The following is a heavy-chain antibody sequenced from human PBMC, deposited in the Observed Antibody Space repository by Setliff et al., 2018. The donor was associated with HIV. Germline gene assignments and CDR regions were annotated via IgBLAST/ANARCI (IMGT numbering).Heavy chain of an antibody. CDR3: ARVSGYGLRGFDP. J-gene: IGHJ5*02. CDR2: IYSGGST. V-gene: IGHV3-66*02. D-gene: IGHD5-12*01. Sequence: QTGGSLRLSCAASGFTVSSNYMSWVRQAPGKGLEWVSVIYSGGSTNYADFVKGRFTISRDSSKNTLDLQMNSLRGEDTAVYHCARVSGYGLRGFDPWGQGTLVTVSS. CDR1: GFTVSSNY.